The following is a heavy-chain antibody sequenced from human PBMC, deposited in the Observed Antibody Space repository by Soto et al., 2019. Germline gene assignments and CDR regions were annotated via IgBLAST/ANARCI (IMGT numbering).Heavy chain of an antibody. V-gene: IGHV4-59*01. J-gene: IGHJ4*02. CDR1: GGSISDYY. CDR2: LYYSGST. CDR3: ARETYGDYGHLDF. Sequence: QVQLQESGPGLVKPSETLSLTCTVSGGSISDYYWSWMRQPPGKGLEWIGLLYYSGSTTYNPSLKSRVTISVDTSKNQVSLKLSSVTAADTAVYYCARETYGDYGHLDFWGQGILVTVSS. D-gene: IGHD4-17*01.